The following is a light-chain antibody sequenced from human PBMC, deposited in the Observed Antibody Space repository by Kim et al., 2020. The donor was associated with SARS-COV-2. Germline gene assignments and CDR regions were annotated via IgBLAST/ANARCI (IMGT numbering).Light chain of an antibody. J-gene: IGKJ2*01. CDR2: KAS. V-gene: IGKV1-5*03. Sequence: DIQMTQSPSTLSASVGDRVTITCRASQSVSSWLDWYQQKPGKAPKLLIYKASTLEGGVPSRFSGRGSGTEFTLTINSLQPDDFATYSCQQYDSRPYTFGQGTKLEI. CDR3: QQYDSRPYT. CDR1: QSVSSW.